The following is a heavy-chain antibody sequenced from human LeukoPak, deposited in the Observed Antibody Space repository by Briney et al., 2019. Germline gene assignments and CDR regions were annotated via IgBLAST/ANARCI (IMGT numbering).Heavy chain of an antibody. Sequence: PSETLSLTCTVSGGSISSYYWSWIRQPPGKGLEWIGYIYYSGSTNYNPSLKSRVTMSVGTSKSQFSLKLSSVTAADTAVYSCARVGRVGYYDSSGYYYDFDYWGQGTLVTVSS. CDR2: IYYSGST. CDR1: GGSISSYY. J-gene: IGHJ4*02. D-gene: IGHD3-22*01. V-gene: IGHV4-59*12. CDR3: ARVGRVGYYDSSGYYYDFDY.